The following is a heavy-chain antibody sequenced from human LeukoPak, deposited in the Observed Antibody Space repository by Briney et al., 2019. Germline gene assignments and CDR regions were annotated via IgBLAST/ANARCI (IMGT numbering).Heavy chain of an antibody. V-gene: IGHV3-23*01. Sequence: GGSLRLPCAASGFTFSSYAMSWVRQAPGKGLESVPPITGSGGSTFYADSVKGRFTIPRDNSKNTLYLQMNSLRAEDTAVYYCAKGSGEQWLVLYPLDYWGQGTLVTVSS. CDR3: AKGSGEQWLVLYPLDY. D-gene: IGHD6-19*01. J-gene: IGHJ4*02. CDR1: GFTFSSYA. CDR2: ITGSGGST.